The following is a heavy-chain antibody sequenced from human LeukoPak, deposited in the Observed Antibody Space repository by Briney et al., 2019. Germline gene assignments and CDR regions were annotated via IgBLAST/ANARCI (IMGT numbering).Heavy chain of an antibody. J-gene: IGHJ6*02. Sequence: GGSLRLSCAASGFTFSIYAMSGVRQAPGKGLEWVSAISGSGGSTYYADSVKGRFTISRDISKNTLYLQMNSLRAEDTAVYYCAKAPPSSYYYYYGMDVWGQGTTVTVSS. D-gene: IGHD6-13*01. V-gene: IGHV3-23*01. CDR3: AKAPPSSYYYYYGMDV. CDR1: GFTFSIYA. CDR2: ISGSGGST.